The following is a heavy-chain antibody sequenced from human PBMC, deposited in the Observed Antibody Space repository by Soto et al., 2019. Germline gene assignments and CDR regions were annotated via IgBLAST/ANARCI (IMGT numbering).Heavy chain of an antibody. CDR2: INHSGST. Sequence: TSETLSLTCAVYGGSFSGYYWSWIRQPPGKGLEWIGEINHSGSTNYNPSLKSRVTISVDTSKNQFSLKLSSVTAADTAVYYCARGRITMVRGVITKFRWFDPWGQGTLVTVSS. V-gene: IGHV4-34*01. CDR1: GGSFSGYY. D-gene: IGHD3-10*01. CDR3: ARGRITMVRGVITKFRWFDP. J-gene: IGHJ5*02.